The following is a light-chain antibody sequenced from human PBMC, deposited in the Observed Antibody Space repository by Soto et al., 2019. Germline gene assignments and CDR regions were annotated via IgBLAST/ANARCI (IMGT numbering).Light chain of an antibody. V-gene: IGKV1-33*01. J-gene: IGKJ4*01. CDR1: RDIADS. CDR3: QQYDDPFT. Sequence: DTQMTQSPSSLSASVGDTVTITCQASRDIADSLNWYQQRAGQAPKLLIYDASNLQSGVPARFSGSGTGTSFIITISSVQPEDFATYYCQQYDDPFTFGGGTKVEIK. CDR2: DAS.